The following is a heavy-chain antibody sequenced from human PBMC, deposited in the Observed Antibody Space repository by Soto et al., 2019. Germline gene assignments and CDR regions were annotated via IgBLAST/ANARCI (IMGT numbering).Heavy chain of an antibody. Sequence: LKVSCKASGYTFTSYDIYWVRQATGQGLEWMGWMNPNTGNSAYAQKFQGRVTVTSDTSINTVHMELSSLRSEDTAVYYCARRAETNGWNGFGADKYYFDFWGQGTLVTVSS. CDR3: ARRAETNGWNGFGADKYYFDF. D-gene: IGHD1-1*01. V-gene: IGHV1-8*01. J-gene: IGHJ4*02. CDR1: GYTFTSYD. CDR2: MNPNTGNS.